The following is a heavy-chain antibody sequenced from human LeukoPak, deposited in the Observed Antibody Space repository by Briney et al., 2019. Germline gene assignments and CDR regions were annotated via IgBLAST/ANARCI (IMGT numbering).Heavy chain of an antibody. J-gene: IGHJ4*02. D-gene: IGHD2-2*02. V-gene: IGHV3-53*01. Sequence: XMSWXGXAPGXGLEWVSVIYSGGSTYYADSVKGRFTISRDNSKNTLYLQMNSLRAEDTAVYYCASLRGYCSSTSCYNYWGQGTLVTVSS. CDR3: ASLRGYCSSTSCYNY. CDR2: IYSGGST. CDR1: X.